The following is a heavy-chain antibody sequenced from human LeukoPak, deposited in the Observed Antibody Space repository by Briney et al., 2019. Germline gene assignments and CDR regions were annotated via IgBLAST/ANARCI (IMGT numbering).Heavy chain of an antibody. D-gene: IGHD2-15*01. Sequence: SETLSLTCAVSGDSINNFYWSWIRQPPGKGLQWIGYIYYSGSTNYNPSLKSRVTISVDTSKNQFSLKLTSVTAADTAVYYCARGVVAAPQTFDYWGQGNLVTVSS. V-gene: IGHV4-59*01. CDR1: GDSINNFY. CDR2: IYYSGST. CDR3: ARGVVAAPQTFDY. J-gene: IGHJ4*02.